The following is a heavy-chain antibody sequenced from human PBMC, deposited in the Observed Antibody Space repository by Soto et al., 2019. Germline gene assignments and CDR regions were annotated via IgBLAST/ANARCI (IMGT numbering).Heavy chain of an antibody. V-gene: IGHV3-23*01. CDR1: GFTFINYA. CDR2: ISGGGDRT. D-gene: IGHD2-2*01. CDR3: ARKVLGSTSRPDWWYFDL. Sequence: EVQLLESGGGLVQPGGSLRLSCVGSGFTFINYAMNWVRQTPGKGPEWVSTISGGGDRTFDAGTVKGRLTICRDNSKNTVNLQMNSLRADDTAVYYCARKVLGSTSRPDWWYFDLWGRGTLVTVSS. J-gene: IGHJ2*01.